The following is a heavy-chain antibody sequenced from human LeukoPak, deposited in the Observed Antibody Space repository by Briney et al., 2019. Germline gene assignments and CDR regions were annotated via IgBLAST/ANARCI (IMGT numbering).Heavy chain of an antibody. J-gene: IGHJ4*02. CDR3: ARSSRPNYFDY. D-gene: IGHD2-2*01. Sequence: GGSLRLSCAASGFTVSSNYMSWVRQAPGKGLEWVSVIYSGGSTYYPDSVKGRFTISRDNSKNTLYLQMNSLRAEDTAVYYCARSSRPNYFDYWGQGTLVTVSS. CDR1: GFTVSSNY. V-gene: IGHV3-53*01. CDR2: IYSGGST.